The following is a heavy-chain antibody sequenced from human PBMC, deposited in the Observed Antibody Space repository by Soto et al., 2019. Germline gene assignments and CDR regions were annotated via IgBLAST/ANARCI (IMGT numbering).Heavy chain of an antibody. V-gene: IGHV4-30-2*01. D-gene: IGHD3-10*01. Sequence: QVQLQESGSGLVKPSQNLSLTCGVSGASISSGDYSWTWIRQPPGKGQEWIGYISRSGKTYYKSALKSRVTISANRPKNEFFLRLNSVTAADSTGYYCSRDSGGSSYYHFDSWGRGVLVSVSS. CDR2: ISRSGKT. J-gene: IGHJ4*02. CDR1: GASISSGDYS. CDR3: SRDSGGSSYYHFDS.